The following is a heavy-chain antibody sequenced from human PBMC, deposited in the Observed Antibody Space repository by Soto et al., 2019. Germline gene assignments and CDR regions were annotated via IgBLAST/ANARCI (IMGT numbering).Heavy chain of an antibody. J-gene: IGHJ3*02. CDR2: ISGSGGST. CDR1: GFTFSSYA. V-gene: IGHV3-23*01. Sequence: EVQLLESGGGLVQPGGSLRLSCAASGFTFSSYAMSWVRQAPGKGLEWVSAISGSGGSTYYADSVKGRFTISRDNSKNTLFLQMNSLRPEDTAVYYCAKEGSSRGGAFDIWGQGTMVSVSS. CDR3: AKEGSSRGGAFDI. D-gene: IGHD6-13*01.